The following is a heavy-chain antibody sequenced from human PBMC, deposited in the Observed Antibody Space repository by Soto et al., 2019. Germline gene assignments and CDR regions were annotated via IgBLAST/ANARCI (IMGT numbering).Heavy chain of an antibody. CDR3: AKEPRMVGDSYCDY. D-gene: IGHD1-26*01. Sequence: EVQLLESGGGLVQPGGSLRLSCAASGFTFSSYAISWVRQAPGKGLEWVSAISGSGDGTYYADSVKGRFTISRDNSKNTLYLQMNSLGAEDTAVYYCAKEPRMVGDSYCDYWGQGTLVTVSS. V-gene: IGHV3-23*01. CDR1: GFTFSSYA. CDR2: ISGSGDGT. J-gene: IGHJ4*02.